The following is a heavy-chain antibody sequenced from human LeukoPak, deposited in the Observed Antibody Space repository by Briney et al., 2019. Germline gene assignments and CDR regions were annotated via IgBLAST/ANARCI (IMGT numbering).Heavy chain of an antibody. CDR1: GYTFTSYG. J-gene: IGHJ4*02. Sequence: ASVKVSCKASGYTFTSYGISWVRQAPGQGLEWMGWISAYNGNTNYAQKLQGRVTMTTDTSTSTAYMELRSLRSDDTAVYYCARDRVCSGGSCYLVGFDYWGQGTLVTVSS. CDR2: ISAYNGNT. D-gene: IGHD2-15*01. CDR3: ARDRVCSGGSCYLVGFDY. V-gene: IGHV1-18*01.